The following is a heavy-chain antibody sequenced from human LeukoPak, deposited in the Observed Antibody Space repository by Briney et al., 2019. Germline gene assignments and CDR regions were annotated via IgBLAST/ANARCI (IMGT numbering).Heavy chain of an antibody. CDR3: AKSSRIAAAVAQH. D-gene: IGHD6-13*01. CDR2: ISYNGNNK. Sequence: GGSLRLSCAASGFTFGSSGMQWVRQAPGKGLEWGAVISYNGNNKYYAASVKGRFTISRDNSKNTLYLQMNSLRPEDTAVFYCAKSSRIAAAVAQHWGQGTLVTVSS. V-gene: IGHV3-30*18. CDR1: GFTFGSSG. J-gene: IGHJ1*01.